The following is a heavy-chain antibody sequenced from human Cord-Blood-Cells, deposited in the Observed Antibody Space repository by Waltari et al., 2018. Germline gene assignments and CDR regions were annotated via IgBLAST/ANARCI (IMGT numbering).Heavy chain of an antibody. Sequence: EVQLVESGGGLVQPGGSLRLSCAASGFTFSSYSMNWVRQAPGKGLEWVSYISSSSSTIDYADSVKGRFTICRDNAKNSLYLQMNSLRDEDMAVYYCARRSGYCSSTSCYNYYYYYMDVWGKGTTVTVSS. CDR3: ARRSGYCSSTSCYNYYYYYMDV. CDR2: ISSSSSTI. V-gene: IGHV3-48*02. CDR1: GFTFSSYS. J-gene: IGHJ6*03. D-gene: IGHD2-2*02.